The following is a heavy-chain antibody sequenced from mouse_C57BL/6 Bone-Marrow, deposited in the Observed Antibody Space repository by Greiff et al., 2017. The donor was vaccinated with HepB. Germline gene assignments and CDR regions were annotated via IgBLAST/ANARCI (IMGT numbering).Heavy chain of an antibody. J-gene: IGHJ3*01. CDR1: GYTFTSYW. Sequence: QVQLQQPGAELVKPGASVKLSCKASGYTFTSYWMHWVKQRPGRGLEWIGSIDPNSGGTKYNEKFKSKATLTVDKPSSTAYMQLSSLTSEDSAVYYCARPYYSSWFAYWGQGTLVTVSA. V-gene: IGHV1-72*01. CDR2: IDPNSGGT. D-gene: IGHD2-12*01. CDR3: ARPYYSSWFAY.